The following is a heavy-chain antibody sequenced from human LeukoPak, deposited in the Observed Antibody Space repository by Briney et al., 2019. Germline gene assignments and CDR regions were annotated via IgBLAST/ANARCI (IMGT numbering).Heavy chain of an antibody. CDR2: INHSGST. D-gene: IGHD6-19*01. V-gene: IGHV4-34*01. Sequence: PSETLSLTCAVYGGSFSGYYWSWIRQPPGKGLEWIGEINHSGSTNYNPSLKSRVTISVDTSKNQFSLKLSSVTAADTAVYYCAREGGRVIAVAGTGYFDYWGQGTLVTVSS. J-gene: IGHJ4*02. CDR3: AREGGRVIAVAGTGYFDY. CDR1: GGSFSGYY.